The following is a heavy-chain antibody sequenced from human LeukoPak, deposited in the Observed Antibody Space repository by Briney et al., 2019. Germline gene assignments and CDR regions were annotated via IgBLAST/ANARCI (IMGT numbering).Heavy chain of an antibody. CDR3: TRGSIAVPYNWFDP. J-gene: IGHJ5*02. Sequence: ASVKVSCKTSGYTFTSYDINWVRQATGQGLEWMGWMNPNSGNTGYAQNLQGRVTMTRDTSITTAYLELSSLRSEDTAIYFCTRGSIAVPYNWFDPWGQGTLVTVSS. V-gene: IGHV1-8*01. D-gene: IGHD3-3*02. CDR2: MNPNSGNT. CDR1: GYTFTSYD.